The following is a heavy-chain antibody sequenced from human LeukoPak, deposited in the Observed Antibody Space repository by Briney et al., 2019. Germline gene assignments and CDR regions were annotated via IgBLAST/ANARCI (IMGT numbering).Heavy chain of an antibody. J-gene: IGHJ3*02. Sequence: SETLSLTCTVSGYSISSGYYWGWIRQPPGKGLEWIGIIYHSGSTYYNPSLESRVTISVDTSKNQFSLKLSSVTAADTAVYYCARQHYHGSGSRYAFDIWGHGTLVTVSS. D-gene: IGHD3-10*01. CDR1: GYSISSGYY. V-gene: IGHV4-38-2*02. CDR2: IYHSGST. CDR3: ARQHYHGSGSRYAFDI.